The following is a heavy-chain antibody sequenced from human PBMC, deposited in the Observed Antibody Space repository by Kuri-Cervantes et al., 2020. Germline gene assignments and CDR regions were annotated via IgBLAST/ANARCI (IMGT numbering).Heavy chain of an antibody. CDR1: GFTFSSYA. Sequence: GGSLRLSCAASGFTFSSYAMSWVRQAPGKGLEWVSAISGSGGSTYYADSVKGRFTISRDISRNTLYLYLQMDSLRAEDTAVYYCAREGARWFGRRYYYYGMDVWGQGTTVTVSS. D-gene: IGHD3-10*01. CDR3: AREGARWFGRRYYYYGMDV. V-gene: IGHV3-23*01. J-gene: IGHJ6*02. CDR2: ISGSGGST.